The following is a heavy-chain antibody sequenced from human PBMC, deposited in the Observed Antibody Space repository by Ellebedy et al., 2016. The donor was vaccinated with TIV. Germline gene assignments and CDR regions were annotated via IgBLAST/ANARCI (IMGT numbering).Heavy chain of an antibody. CDR1: GFTFSSYA. J-gene: IGHJ6*02. CDR2: ISGSGGST. Sequence: GESLKISCAASGFTFSSYAMSWVRQAPGKGLEWVSAISGSGGSTYYADSVKGRFTISRDNSKNTLYLQMNSLRAEDTAVYYCAKHTTPTELPFYYYYGMDVWGQGTTVTVSS. CDR3: AKHTTPTELPFYYYYGMDV. V-gene: IGHV3-23*01. D-gene: IGHD1-26*01.